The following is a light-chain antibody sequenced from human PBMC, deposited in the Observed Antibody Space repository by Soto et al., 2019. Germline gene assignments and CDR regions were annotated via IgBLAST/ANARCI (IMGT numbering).Light chain of an antibody. CDR3: QQYNTYST. V-gene: IGKV1-5*01. CDR1: QSISRW. Sequence: VRMTQSPSALSASVVDRFTISCRASQSISRWLAWYQQKPGRAPKLLIYDVSSLKSGVPSRFSGNGSGTEFTLTISSLQPDDFATYYCQQYNTYSTFGQGTRLEIK. CDR2: DVS. J-gene: IGKJ5*01.